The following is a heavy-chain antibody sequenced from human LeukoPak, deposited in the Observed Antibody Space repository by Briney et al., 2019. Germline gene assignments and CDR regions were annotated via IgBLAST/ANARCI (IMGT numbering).Heavy chain of an antibody. CDR1: GYTFIDYY. Sequence: ASVKVSCKTSGYTFIDYYIHWVRQAPGQGLEWMAWINPNSGASNCAEKFQGWVTMTRDTSINTAYLDLNRLTSDDTAVYYCTRGGESAGTQTNFDNWGQGTLVIVSS. CDR2: INPNSGAS. J-gene: IGHJ4*02. CDR3: TRGGESAGTQTNFDN. D-gene: IGHD6-13*01. V-gene: IGHV1-2*04.